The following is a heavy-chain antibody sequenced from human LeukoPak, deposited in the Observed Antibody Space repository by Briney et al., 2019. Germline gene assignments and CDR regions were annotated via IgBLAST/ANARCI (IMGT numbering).Heavy chain of an antibody. J-gene: IGHJ6*02. CDR3: AIIPNFGMDV. CDR1: GYTFTSYY. Sequence: ASVKVSCKASGYTFTSYYIHWVRQAPGQGLEWMGMINPSGGTTIYAPKFQGRVNMTRDTYASTVNMEVSSLRSEDTAMFYCAIIPNFGMDVWGQGTTVTVSS. CDR2: INPSGGTT. V-gene: IGHV1-46*01.